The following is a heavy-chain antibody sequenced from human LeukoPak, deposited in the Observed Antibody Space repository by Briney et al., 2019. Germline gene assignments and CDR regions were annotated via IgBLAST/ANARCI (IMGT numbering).Heavy chain of an antibody. CDR2: IYPGDSDT. CDR1: GYSFTSYW. D-gene: IGHD4-11*01. V-gene: IGHV5-51*01. CDR3: ARHKGPTVTTSLDY. Sequence: GESLKISCNGAGYSFTSYWSGWVRQMAGKGLEWRGIIYPGDSDTRYSASFQGHVTISADKSISTSYLQWSSLKASDTAMYYCARHKGPTVTTSLDYWGQGTLVTVSS. J-gene: IGHJ4*02.